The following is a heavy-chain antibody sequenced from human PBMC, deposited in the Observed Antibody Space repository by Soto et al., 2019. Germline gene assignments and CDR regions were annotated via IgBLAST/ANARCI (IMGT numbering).Heavy chain of an antibody. CDR3: ARGVRFYCSGGSCHDAFDI. Sequence: ASVKVSCKASGYTFTSYYMHWVRQAPGQGLEWMGIINPSGGSTSYAQKFQGRVTMTRDTSTSTVYMELSSLRSEDTAVYYCARGVRFYCSGGSCHDAFDIWGQGTMVTVSS. D-gene: IGHD2-15*01. J-gene: IGHJ3*02. CDR1: GYTFTSYY. V-gene: IGHV1-46*01. CDR2: INPSGGST.